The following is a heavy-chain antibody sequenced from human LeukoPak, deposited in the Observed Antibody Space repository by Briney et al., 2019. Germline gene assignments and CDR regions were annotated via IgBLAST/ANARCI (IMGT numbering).Heavy chain of an antibody. V-gene: IGHV3-23*01. CDR3: AKFYYDFWSGYFDY. CDR1: GFTFSSYA. CDR2: ISGSGGST. Sequence: GGSLRLSCAASGFTFSSYAMSWVRQAPGKGLEWVSAISGSGGSTYYADSVKGRFTISRDNSKNTLYLQMHSLRAEDTAVYYCAKFYYDFWSGYFDYWGQGTLVTVSS. D-gene: IGHD3-3*01. J-gene: IGHJ4*02.